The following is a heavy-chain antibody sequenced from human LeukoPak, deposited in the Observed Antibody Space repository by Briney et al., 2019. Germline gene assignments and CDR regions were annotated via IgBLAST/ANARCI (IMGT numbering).Heavy chain of an antibody. CDR2: IYYSGST. V-gene: IGHV4-34*01. J-gene: IGHJ6*03. CDR3: ARLYYDILTGYYSYYYYYMDV. Sequence: SETLSLTCAVYGGSFSGYYWSWIRQPPGKGLEWIGSIYYSGSTYYNPSLKSRVTISVDTSKNQFSLKLSSVTAADTAVYYCARLYYDILTGYYSYYYYYMDVWGKGTTVTISS. D-gene: IGHD3-9*01. CDR1: GGSFSGYY.